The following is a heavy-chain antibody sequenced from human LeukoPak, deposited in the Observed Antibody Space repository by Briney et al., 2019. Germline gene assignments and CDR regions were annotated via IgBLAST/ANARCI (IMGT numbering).Heavy chain of an antibody. J-gene: IGHJ4*02. CDR2: INPNSGDT. V-gene: IGHV1-2*02. D-gene: IGHD5-18*01. CDR1: GYTFTDYY. Sequence: ASVKVSCKASGYTFTDYYMHWVRQAPGQGLEWMGWINPNSGDTNYAQIFQGRVTMTRDTSISTAYMELSRLRSDDTAVYYCARVYRGYSYGSGKYYFDYWGQGTLVTVSS. CDR3: ARVYRGYSYGSGKYYFDY.